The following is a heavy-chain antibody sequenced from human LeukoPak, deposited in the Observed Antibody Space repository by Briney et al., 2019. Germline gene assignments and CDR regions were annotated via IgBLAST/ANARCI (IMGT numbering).Heavy chain of an antibody. CDR3: AKEPTPGGAFYFDS. D-gene: IGHD3-10*01. J-gene: IGHJ4*02. Sequence: GGSLRLSCAASGFTFSSYAMSWVRQAPGKGLEWVSTISGSGGSTYFADSVKGRFTISRDNSKNTLYLQMKSLRAEDTALYDCAKEPTPGGAFYFDSWGQGTLVTV. V-gene: IGHV3-23*01. CDR2: ISGSGGST. CDR1: GFTFSSYA.